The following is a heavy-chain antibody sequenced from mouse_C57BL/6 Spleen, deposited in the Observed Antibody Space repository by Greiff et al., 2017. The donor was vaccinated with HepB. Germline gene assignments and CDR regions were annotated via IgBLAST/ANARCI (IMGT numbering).Heavy chain of an antibody. V-gene: IGHV10-1*01. J-gene: IGHJ1*03. CDR3: VRHEYYGSSGGYFDV. CDR2: IRSKSNNYAT. CDR1: GFSFNTYA. D-gene: IGHD1-1*01. Sequence: VESGGGLKLSCAAFGFSFNTYAMNWVRQAPGKGLEWVARIRSKSNNYATYYADSVKDRFTISRDDSESMLYLQMNNLKTEDTAMYYCVRHEYYGSSGGYFDVWGTGTTVTVSS.